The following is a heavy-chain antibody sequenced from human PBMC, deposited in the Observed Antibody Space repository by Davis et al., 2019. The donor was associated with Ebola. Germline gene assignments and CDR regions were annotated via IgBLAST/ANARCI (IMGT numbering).Heavy chain of an antibody. D-gene: IGHD2-15*01. CDR1: GYTFTGYY. Sequence: ASVKVSCKASGYTFTGYYMHWVRQAPGQGLEWMGWISAYNGNTNYAQKLQGRVTMTTDTSTSTAYMELRSLRSDDTAVYYCARVLGYCSGGSCYSALGYWGQGTLVTVSS. V-gene: IGHV1-18*04. CDR3: ARVLGYCSGGSCYSALGY. CDR2: ISAYNGNT. J-gene: IGHJ4*02.